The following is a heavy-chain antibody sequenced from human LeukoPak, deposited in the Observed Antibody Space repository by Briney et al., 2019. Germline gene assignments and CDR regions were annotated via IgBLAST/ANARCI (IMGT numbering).Heavy chain of an antibody. D-gene: IGHD1-26*01. V-gene: IGHV3-30*18. CDR2: VSDDGGLK. CDR1: GFTLSRHG. J-gene: IGHJ4*02. Sequence: RPGGSLRLSCAASGFTLSRHGMHWVRQAPGRGLEWLAVVSDDGGLKYYSDSVKGRFTISRDNSKSTLSLQMNSLRGEDTAVYYCAKESGASGSHYQAYFDSWGQGTLVTVSS. CDR3: AKESGASGSHYQAYFDS.